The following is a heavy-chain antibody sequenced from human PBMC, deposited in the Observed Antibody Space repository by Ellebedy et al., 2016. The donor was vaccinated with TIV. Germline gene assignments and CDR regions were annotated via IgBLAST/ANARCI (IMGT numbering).Heavy chain of an antibody. V-gene: IGHV4-59*01. CDR2: IYYSGST. Sequence: MPSETLSLTCTVSGGSISSYYWSRIRQPPGKGLEWIGYIYYSGSTNYNPSLKSRVTISVDTSKNQFSLKLSSVTAADTAVYYCARVGAGSGSLYFDYWGQGTLVTVSS. CDR1: GGSISSYY. D-gene: IGHD1-26*01. J-gene: IGHJ4*02. CDR3: ARVGAGSGSLYFDY.